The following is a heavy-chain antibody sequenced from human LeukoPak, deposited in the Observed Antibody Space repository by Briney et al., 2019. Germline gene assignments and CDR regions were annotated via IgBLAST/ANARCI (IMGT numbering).Heavy chain of an antibody. V-gene: IGHV3-23*01. Sequence: GGSLRLSCAASAFTFSGYAMSWVRQAPGKGLEWVSAISRSGDITSYADSVKGRFTISRDNSKSSLYLQMNSLRSEDTALYYCAKDNQRGGFQHWGQGTLVTVSS. CDR1: AFTFSGYA. CDR3: AKDNQRGGFQH. J-gene: IGHJ1*01. CDR2: ISRSGDIT. D-gene: IGHD3-16*01.